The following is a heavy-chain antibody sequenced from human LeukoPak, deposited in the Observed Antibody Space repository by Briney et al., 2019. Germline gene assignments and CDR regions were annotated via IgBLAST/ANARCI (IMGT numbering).Heavy chain of an antibody. Sequence: GGSLRLSCAASGFTVSSNYMSWVRQAPGKGLEWVSVIDSGGSTYYADYVKGRFSISRDNSKNTLYLQIISLRAEDTAVYYCASSGPLDYYGMDVWGQGTTVTVSS. CDR2: IDSGGST. CDR3: ASSGPLDYYGMDV. CDR1: GFTVSSNY. J-gene: IGHJ6*02. V-gene: IGHV3-66*01. D-gene: IGHD1-26*01.